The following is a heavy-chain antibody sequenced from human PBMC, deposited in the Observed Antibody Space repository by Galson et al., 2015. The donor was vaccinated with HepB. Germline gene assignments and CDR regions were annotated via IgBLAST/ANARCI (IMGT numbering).Heavy chain of an antibody. CDR1: GDIVSSNSAA. V-gene: IGHV6-1*01. Sequence: CAISGDIVSSNSAAWNWIRHSPSRGLEWLGRTYYRSKWYNDYAVSVRSRITTNPDTSKNQFSLQLRSVTPDDTAVYYCARGSGRYAMDVWGQGTTVTVSS. CDR3: ARGSGRYAMDV. CDR2: TYYRSKWYN. D-gene: IGHD3-10*01. J-gene: IGHJ6*02.